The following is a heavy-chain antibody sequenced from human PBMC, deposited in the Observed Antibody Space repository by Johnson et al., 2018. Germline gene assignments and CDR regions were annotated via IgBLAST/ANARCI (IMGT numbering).Heavy chain of an antibody. V-gene: IGHV3-9*01. CDR2: ISWNSGSI. J-gene: IGHJ3*02. Sequence: VQLVQYGGGLVQPGRSLRLSCAASGFTFDDYAMHWVRQAPGKGLEWVPGISWNSGSIGYADSVKGRFTISRDNAKNSLYMQMNSLRAEDTALYHCARAFAQQREAFDIWGQGTMVTVSS. D-gene: IGHD6-13*01. CDR3: ARAFAQQREAFDI. CDR1: GFTFDDYA.